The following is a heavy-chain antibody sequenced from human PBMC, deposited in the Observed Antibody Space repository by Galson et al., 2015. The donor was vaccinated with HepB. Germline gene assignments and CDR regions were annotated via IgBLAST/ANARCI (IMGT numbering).Heavy chain of an antibody. Sequence: LRLSCAASGFTSSRFEMNWVRQAPGKGLEWVSHINGVGNTYYAASVTGRFTISRDTAENSVSLQMTSLTVEDTAVYYCARDSSEWPRYGAHYYYGMDVWGQGTTVTVSS. J-gene: IGHJ6*02. CDR1: GFTSSRFE. CDR2: INGVGNT. D-gene: IGHD5-18*01. V-gene: IGHV3-48*03. CDR3: ARDSSEWPRYGAHYYYGMDV.